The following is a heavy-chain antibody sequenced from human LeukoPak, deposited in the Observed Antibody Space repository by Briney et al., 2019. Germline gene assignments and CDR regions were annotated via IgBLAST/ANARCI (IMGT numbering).Heavy chain of an antibody. CDR2: IKQDGSEK. CDR1: GVTFSSYW. V-gene: IGHV3-7*03. D-gene: IGHD6-13*01. J-gene: IGHJ6*02. Sequence: GGSLRLSCAASGVTFSSYWMSWVRQAPGKGLEWVANIKQDGSEKYYVDSVKGRFTISRDNAKNSLYLQMNSLRAEDTAVYYCARDKSRSSSWYKFYYYGMDVWGQGTTVTVSS. CDR3: ARDKSRSSSWYKFYYYGMDV.